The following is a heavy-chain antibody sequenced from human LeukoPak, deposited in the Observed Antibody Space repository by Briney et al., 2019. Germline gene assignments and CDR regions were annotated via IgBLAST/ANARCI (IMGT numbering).Heavy chain of an antibody. CDR2: ISGSGGST. J-gene: IGHJ4*02. Sequence: PGGSLRLSCAASGFTFSSYVMSWVRQAPGKGLEWVSVISGSGGSTYYADSVKGRFTISRDNSKNTLYLQMNSLRAEDTAVYYCAKDPVGAARQSYYFDYWGQGTLVTVSS. CDR1: GFTFSSYV. CDR3: AKDPVGAARQSYYFDY. V-gene: IGHV3-23*01. D-gene: IGHD3-16*01.